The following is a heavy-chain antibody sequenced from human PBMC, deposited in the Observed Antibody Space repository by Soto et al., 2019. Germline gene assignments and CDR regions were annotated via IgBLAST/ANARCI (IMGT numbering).Heavy chain of an antibody. D-gene: IGHD6-19*01. CDR3: ASSIAVAGTGDY. V-gene: IGHV4-39*01. CDR2: IYYSGST. J-gene: IGHJ4*02. CDR1: GGSISSSSYY. Sequence: SETLSLTCTVSGGSISSSSYYWGWIRQPPGKGLEWIGSIYYSGSTYYNPSLKSRVTISVGTSKNQFSLKLSSVTAADTAVYYCASSIAVAGTGDYWGQGTLVTVSS.